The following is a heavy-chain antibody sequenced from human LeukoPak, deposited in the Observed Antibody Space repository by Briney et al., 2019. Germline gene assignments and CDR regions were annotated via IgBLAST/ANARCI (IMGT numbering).Heavy chain of an antibody. CDR1: RFTFRDHF. CDR2: INSNGSDT. CDR3: ARDMRDSSGYWVYYFDY. Sequence: GGSLRLSCAASRFTFRDHFMSWIRQPPGKGLEYVSYINSNGSDTYYSDSVKGRFTVSRDNAKNSLFLQMNSLRSDDTAVYYCARDMRDSSGYWVYYFDYWGQGTLVTVSS. D-gene: IGHD3-22*01. J-gene: IGHJ4*02. V-gene: IGHV3-11*01.